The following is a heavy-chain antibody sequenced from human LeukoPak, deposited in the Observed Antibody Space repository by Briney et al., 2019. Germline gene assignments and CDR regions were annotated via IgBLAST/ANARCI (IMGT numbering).Heavy chain of an antibody. V-gene: IGHV3-30*18. CDR2: ISYDGSHK. Sequence: GGSLRLSCAASGFTFSGYGMHWVRLAPGKGLEWVAVISYDGSHKYYADSVQGRFTISRDNPRNTVYLQMNSLRDEDTAIYYCAKDRGFSYTSGSSELDYWGQGTPVTVSS. D-gene: IGHD3-10*01. CDR1: GFTFSGYG. J-gene: IGHJ4*02. CDR3: AKDRGFSYTSGSSELDY.